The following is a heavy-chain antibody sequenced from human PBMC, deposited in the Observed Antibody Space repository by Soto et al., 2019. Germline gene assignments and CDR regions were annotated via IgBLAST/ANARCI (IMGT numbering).Heavy chain of an antibody. J-gene: IGHJ5*02. V-gene: IGHV4-4*02. D-gene: IGHD2-21*02. CDR2: VYHTGDT. CDR1: GGTVASSHW. CDR3: AREIVTAGGNNYFDP. Sequence: SETLSLTCGVSGGTVASSHWWSWVRQSPGGGLEWIGNVYHTGDTNFNPSLQSRVTISVDKSNNQFSLRLNSLTAADTAVYFCAREIVTAGGNNYFDPWGPEDLVT.